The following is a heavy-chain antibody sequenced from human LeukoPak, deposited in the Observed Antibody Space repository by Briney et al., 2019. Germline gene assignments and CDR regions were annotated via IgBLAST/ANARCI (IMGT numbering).Heavy chain of an antibody. CDR2: ISGSGGST. Sequence: GGSLRLSCAASGFTFSSYSMNWVRQAPGKGLEWVSAISGSGGSTYYADSVKGRFTISRDNSKNTLYLQMNSLRAEDTAVYYCAKDRSETFGDMDVWGKGTTVTVSS. V-gene: IGHV3-23*01. CDR1: GFTFSSYS. D-gene: IGHD3-10*01. CDR3: AKDRSETFGDMDV. J-gene: IGHJ6*03.